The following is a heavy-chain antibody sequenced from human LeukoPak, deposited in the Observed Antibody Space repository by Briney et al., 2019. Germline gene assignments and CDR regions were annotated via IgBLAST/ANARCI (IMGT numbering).Heavy chain of an antibody. J-gene: IGHJ3*02. CDR1: GFTFSRYW. Sequence: GGSLRLSCAASGFTFSRYWMSWVRQAPGKGLEWVANIKQDGSEKYYVDSVKGRFTISRDNAKNSLYLQMNSLRAEDTAVYYCARDSSGYWVDAFDIWGQGTMVTVSS. D-gene: IGHD3-22*01. CDR3: ARDSSGYWVDAFDI. CDR2: IKQDGSEK. V-gene: IGHV3-7*05.